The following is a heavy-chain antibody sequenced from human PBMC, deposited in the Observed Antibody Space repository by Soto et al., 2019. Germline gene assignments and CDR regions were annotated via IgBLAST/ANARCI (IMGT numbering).Heavy chain of an antibody. V-gene: IGHV4-30-2*01. Sequence: QLQLQESGSGLVKPSQTLSLTCAVSGGSISSGGYSWSWIRQPPGKGLEGIGYIYHSGSTYYNPSLKSRVTISVDRSKNQFSLKLSSVTAADTAVYYCATRGVVTYAFDIWGQGTMVTVSS. D-gene: IGHD3-3*01. CDR2: IYHSGST. J-gene: IGHJ3*02. CDR3: ATRGVVTYAFDI. CDR1: GGSISSGGYS.